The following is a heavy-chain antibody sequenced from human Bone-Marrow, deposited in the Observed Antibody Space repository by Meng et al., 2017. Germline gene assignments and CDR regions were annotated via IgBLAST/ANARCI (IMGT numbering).Heavy chain of an antibody. CDR1: GGTFSSYA. CDR2: IIPIFGTA. J-gene: IGHJ4*02. CDR3: ARAWNYYDSSGYYYYFDY. Sequence: GKLGPLGAEVKKPGPSVKVSCKASGGTFSSYAISWVRQAPGQGLEWMGGIIPIFGTANYAQKFQGRVTITADKSTSTAYMELSSLRSEDTAVYYCARAWNYYDSSGYYYYFDYWGQGTLVTVSS. D-gene: IGHD3-22*01. V-gene: IGHV1-69*06.